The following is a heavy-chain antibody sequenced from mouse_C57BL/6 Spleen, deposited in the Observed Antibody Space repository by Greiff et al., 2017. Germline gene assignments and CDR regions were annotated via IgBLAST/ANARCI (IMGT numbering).Heavy chain of an antibody. CDR3: ARLYYDYDEAWFAY. Sequence: LQQSGPVLVKPGASVKMSCKASGYTFTDYYMNWVKQSHGKSLEWIGVINPYNGGTSYNQKFKGKATLTVDKSSSTAYMELNSLTSEDSAVYYCARLYYDYDEAWFAYWGQGTLVTVSA. V-gene: IGHV1-19*01. CDR1: GYTFTDYY. D-gene: IGHD2-4*01. CDR2: INPYNGGT. J-gene: IGHJ3*01.